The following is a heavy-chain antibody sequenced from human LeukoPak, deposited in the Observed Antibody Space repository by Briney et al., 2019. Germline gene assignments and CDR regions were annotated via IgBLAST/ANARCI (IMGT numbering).Heavy chain of an antibody. CDR1: GFTFSSYA. J-gene: IGHJ4*02. CDR2: ISGSGGST. CDR3: AKDLYGDYLYYFDY. V-gene: IGHV3-23*01. Sequence: GGSLRLSCAASGFTFSSYAMSWLRQAPGKGLEWVSAISGSGGSTYYADSVKGRFTISRDNSKNTLYLQMNSLRAEDTAVYYCAKDLYGDYLYYFDYWGQGTLVTVSS. D-gene: IGHD4-17*01.